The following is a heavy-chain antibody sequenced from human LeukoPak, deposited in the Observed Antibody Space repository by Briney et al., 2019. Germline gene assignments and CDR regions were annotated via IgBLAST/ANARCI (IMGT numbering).Heavy chain of an antibody. Sequence: GGSLRLSCAGSGFTFSSYWMSWVRQAPGKGLEWVANINEDGSEKYYVDSVKGRFTISRDNAKNSLFLQMNSLRVEDTAVYYCARGAVGYWGQGTLVTVSS. CDR1: GFTFSSYW. J-gene: IGHJ4*02. V-gene: IGHV3-7*01. CDR3: ARGAVGY. CDR2: INEDGSEK.